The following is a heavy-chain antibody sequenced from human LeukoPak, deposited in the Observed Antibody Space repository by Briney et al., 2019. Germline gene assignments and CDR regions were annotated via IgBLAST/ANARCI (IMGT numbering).Heavy chain of an antibody. J-gene: IGHJ3*02. CDR3: ARDQFYAFDI. V-gene: IGHV3-48*02. D-gene: IGHD3-3*01. Sequence: GGSLRLSCAASGFTFSIYSMNWVRQAPGKGLEWASYISSSSSTIYYADSVKGRFTISRDNAKNSLYLQMNSLSDDDTAVFYCARDQFYAFDIWGQGTLVTVSS. CDR2: ISSSSSTI. CDR1: GFTFSIYS.